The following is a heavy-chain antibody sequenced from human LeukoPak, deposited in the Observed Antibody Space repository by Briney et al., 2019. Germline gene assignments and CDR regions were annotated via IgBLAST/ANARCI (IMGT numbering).Heavy chain of an antibody. CDR2: IWYDGSNK. CDR3: AREYNWNDGDY. V-gene: IGHV3-33*01. Sequence: GGSLRLSCAASGFTFSSYGMHWVRQAPGKGLEWVAVIWYDGSNKYYADSVKGRFTISRDNAKNSLYLQMNSLRAEDTAVYYCAREYNWNDGDYWGQGTLVTVS. J-gene: IGHJ4*02. D-gene: IGHD1-20*01. CDR1: GFTFSSYG.